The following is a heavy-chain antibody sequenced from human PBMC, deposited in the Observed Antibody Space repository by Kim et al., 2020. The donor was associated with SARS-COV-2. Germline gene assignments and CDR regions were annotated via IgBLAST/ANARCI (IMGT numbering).Heavy chain of an antibody. CDR3: AKGPIAVVPGGKMWLDP. Sequence: GGSLRLSCAASGFNFNNFGMHWVRHASGKGLEWVADISYDGTIQYYGDSVEGRFTISRDNSKNTLYLQMNSLRVEDTAVYYCAKGPIAVVPGGKMWLDPWGQGTLVTVSS. J-gene: IGHJ5*02. D-gene: IGHD2-2*01. CDR1: GFNFNNFG. V-gene: IGHV3-30*18. CDR2: ISYDGTIQ.